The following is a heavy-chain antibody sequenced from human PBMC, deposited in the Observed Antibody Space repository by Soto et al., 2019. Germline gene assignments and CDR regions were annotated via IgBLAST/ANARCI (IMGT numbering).Heavy chain of an antibody. CDR3: ARPIDYYDSSGYLTPDY. CDR1: GFTFSSYA. V-gene: IGHV3-30-3*01. CDR2: ISYDGSNK. Sequence: GGSLRLSCAASGFTFSSYAMHWVRQAPGKGLEWVAVISYDGSNKYYADSVKGRFTISRDNSKNTLYLQMNSLRAEDTAVYYCARPIDYYDSSGYLTPDYWGQGTLVTVSS. J-gene: IGHJ4*02. D-gene: IGHD3-22*01.